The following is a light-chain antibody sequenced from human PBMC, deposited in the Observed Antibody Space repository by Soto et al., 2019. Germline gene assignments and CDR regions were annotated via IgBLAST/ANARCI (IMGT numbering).Light chain of an antibody. CDR3: GTWDSSLSAVV. CDR2: DNN. Sequence: SVLTQPPSVSAAPGQKGTISCSGSNSNIGNNYVSWYQQLPGTAPKLLIYDNNKRPSGIPDRFSGSKSGTSATLGITGLQTGDEADYYCGTWDSSLSAVVFGGGTKVTVL. V-gene: IGLV1-51*01. CDR1: NSNIGNNY. J-gene: IGLJ2*01.